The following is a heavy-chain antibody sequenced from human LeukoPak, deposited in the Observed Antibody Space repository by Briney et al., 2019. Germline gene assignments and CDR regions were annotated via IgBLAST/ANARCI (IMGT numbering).Heavy chain of an antibody. CDR2: ISYDGSNK. V-gene: IGHV3-30*18. CDR1: GFTFSSYG. CDR3: AKGSIAVADVDYFDY. J-gene: IGHJ4*02. D-gene: IGHD6-19*01. Sequence: GGSLRHSCAASGFTFSSYGMHWVRQAPGKGLEWVAVISYDGSNKYYADSVKGRFTISRDNSKNTLYLQMNSLRAEDTAVYYSAKGSIAVADVDYFDYWGQGTLVTVSS.